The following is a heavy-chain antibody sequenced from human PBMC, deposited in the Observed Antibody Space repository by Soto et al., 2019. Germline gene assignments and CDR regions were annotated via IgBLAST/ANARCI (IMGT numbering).Heavy chain of an antibody. D-gene: IGHD3-9*01. CDR2: IIPILGIA. CDR1: GGTYSSYT. CDR3: ARGPTHYDILTGYYKHGMDV. J-gene: IGHJ6*02. Sequence: EASVKVCCKDSGGTYSSYTSSWVRQAPGQGLEWMGRIIPILGIANYAQKFQGRVTITADKSTSTAYMELSSLRSEDTAVYYCARGPTHYDILTGYYKHGMDVWGQGTTVTVSS. V-gene: IGHV1-69*02.